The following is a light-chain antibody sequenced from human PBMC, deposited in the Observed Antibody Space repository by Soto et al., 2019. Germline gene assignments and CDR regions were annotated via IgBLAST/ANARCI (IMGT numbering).Light chain of an antibody. CDR2: AAS. Sequence: DIQMTQSPSSLSASVGDRVTITCRASQSISSYLNWYQQKPGKAPKLLIYAASSLQSGVPSRFSGSGSGTDFTLTISSLQPEDVATDYCQQSYSTTRTFGQGTKVEIK. CDR3: QQSYSTTRT. CDR1: QSISSY. J-gene: IGKJ1*01. V-gene: IGKV1-39*01.